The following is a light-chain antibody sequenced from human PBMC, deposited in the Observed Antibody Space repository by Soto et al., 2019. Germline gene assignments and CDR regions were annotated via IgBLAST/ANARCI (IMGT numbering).Light chain of an antibody. Sequence: DIQMTQSPSSVSASVGDRVTITCRASQYISSWLAWYQQKPGKAPQLLIYAASSLQSGVPSRFSGSGSGTDFTLTISSLQPEDFATYYCLQSNSFPHTFGQVTKLEIK. CDR1: QYISSW. J-gene: IGKJ2*01. CDR2: AAS. V-gene: IGKV1-12*01. CDR3: LQSNSFPHT.